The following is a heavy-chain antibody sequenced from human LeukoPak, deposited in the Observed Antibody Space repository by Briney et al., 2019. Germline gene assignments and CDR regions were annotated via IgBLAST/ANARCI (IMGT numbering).Heavy chain of an antibody. J-gene: IGHJ6*02. CDR2: IYHSGST. Sequence: SQTLSLTCAVSGGSISSVGYSWSWIRQPPGKGLEWIGYIYHSGSTYYNPSLKSRVTISVDRSKNQFSLKLSSVTAADTAVYYCARVCLNYDFWSGYYTQGEDYGMDVWGQGPTVTVSS. CDR1: GGSISSVGYS. CDR3: ARVCLNYDFWSGYYTQGEDYGMDV. V-gene: IGHV4-30-2*01. D-gene: IGHD3-3*01.